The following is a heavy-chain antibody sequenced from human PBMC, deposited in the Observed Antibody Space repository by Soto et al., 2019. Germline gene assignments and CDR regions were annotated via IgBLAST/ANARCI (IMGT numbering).Heavy chain of an antibody. V-gene: IGHV3-7*01. CDR3: ARDSRYGPESSVNHYLDC. D-gene: IGHD3-10*01. J-gene: IGHJ4*01. CDR1: GFTRRSYW. Sequence: GPLRLSCAASGFTRRSYWMSWVRQAPGKGVEWVASIKTDASEKKYVDSVKGRFTVYRDNAKNPLYIEMDSQRAEDTAVYYCARDSRYGPESSVNHYLDCWGRGTLVTVSS. CDR2: IKTDASEK.